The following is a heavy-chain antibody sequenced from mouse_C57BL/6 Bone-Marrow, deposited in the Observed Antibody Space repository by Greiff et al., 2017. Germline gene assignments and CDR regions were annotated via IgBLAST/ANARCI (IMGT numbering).Heavy chain of an antibody. Sequence: QVQLQQPGAELVKPGASVKVSCKASGYTFTSYWMHWVKQRPGQGLEWIGRIHPSDSDTNYNQKFKGKATLTVDKSSSTAYMQLSCLTSEDSAVYYCAIRYYYGSSYDYYAMDYWGQGTSVTVSS. J-gene: IGHJ4*01. D-gene: IGHD1-1*01. CDR3: AIRYYYGSSYDYYAMDY. CDR2: IHPSDSDT. CDR1: GYTFTSYW. V-gene: IGHV1-74*01.